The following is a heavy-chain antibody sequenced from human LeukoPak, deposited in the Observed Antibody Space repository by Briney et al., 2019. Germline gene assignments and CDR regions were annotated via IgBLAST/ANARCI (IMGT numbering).Heavy chain of an antibody. CDR2: ISYDGGNK. V-gene: IGHV3-30-3*01. Sequence: GGSLRLSCAASGFTFSSYTMHWVRQAPGKGLEWVAVISYDGGNKYYADSVKGRFTISRDNSKNALYLQMNSLRAEDTAVYYCARANWDDAFDIWGQGTMVTVSS. J-gene: IGHJ3*02. CDR1: GFTFSSYT. CDR3: ARANWDDAFDI. D-gene: IGHD7-27*01.